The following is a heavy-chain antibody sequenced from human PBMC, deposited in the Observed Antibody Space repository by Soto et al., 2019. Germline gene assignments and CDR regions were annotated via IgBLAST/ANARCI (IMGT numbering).Heavy chain of an antibody. Sequence: SETLSLTCTVYGGSIGSHFWSWIRQAPGKGPELVGYIYHTVNTNYNPALRSRVTISMDTSENQLSLQLSSVTAADTAVYYCARLQYTVVTALDIWGQGTMVTV. CDR3: ARLQYTVVTALDI. D-gene: IGHD2-15*01. CDR2: IYHTVNT. J-gene: IGHJ3*02. CDR1: GGSIGSHF. V-gene: IGHV4-59*11.